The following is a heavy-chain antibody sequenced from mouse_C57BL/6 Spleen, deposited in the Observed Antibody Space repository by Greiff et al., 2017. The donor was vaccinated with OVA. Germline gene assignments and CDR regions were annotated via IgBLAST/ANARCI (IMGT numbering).Heavy chain of an antibody. Sequence: EVQLKESGPELVKPGASVKISCKASGYSFTDYNMNWVQQSNGKSLEWIGVINPNYGTTSSHPKFKGKATLTVDQSSRTAYMQLNSLQSEDSTVKYGARITTKEYCDVWGTGTTVTVAA. CDR3: ARITTKEYCDV. CDR2: INPNYGTT. J-gene: IGHJ1*03. V-gene: IGHV1-39*01. D-gene: IGHD2-4*01. CDR1: GYSFTDYN.